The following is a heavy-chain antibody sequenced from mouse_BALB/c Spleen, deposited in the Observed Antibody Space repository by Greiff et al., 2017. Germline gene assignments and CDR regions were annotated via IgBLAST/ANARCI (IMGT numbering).Heavy chain of an antibody. V-gene: IGHV1-5*01. CDR3: TRVDFGGAMDY. CDR1: GYTFTSYW. Sequence: VQLQQSGTVLARPGASVKMSCKASGYTFTSYWMHWVKQRPGQGLEWIGAIYPGNSDTSYNQKFKGKAKLTAVTSTSTAYMELSSLTNEDSAVYYCTRVDFGGAMDYWGQGTSVTVSS. CDR2: IYPGNSDT. J-gene: IGHJ4*01. D-gene: IGHD1-1*02.